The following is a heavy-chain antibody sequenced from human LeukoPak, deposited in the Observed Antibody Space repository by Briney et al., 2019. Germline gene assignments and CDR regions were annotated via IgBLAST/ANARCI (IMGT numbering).Heavy chain of an antibody. CDR2: ISYDGSNK. CDR3: AKHPSPQQLGTYYFDY. V-gene: IGHV3-30*18. Sequence: PGGSLRFSCAASGFTFSSYGMHWVRQAPGKGLEWVAVISYDGSNKYYADSVKGRFTISRDNSKNTLYLQMNSLRAEDTAVYYCAKHPSPQQLGTYYFDYWGQGTLVTVSS. J-gene: IGHJ4*02. CDR1: GFTFSSYG. D-gene: IGHD6-13*01.